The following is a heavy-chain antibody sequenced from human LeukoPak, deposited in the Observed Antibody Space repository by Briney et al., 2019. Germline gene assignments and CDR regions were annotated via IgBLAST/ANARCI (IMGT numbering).Heavy chain of an antibody. CDR3: ARDGVGYCTNGVCYTSNYFDY. V-gene: IGHV3-30*04. J-gene: IGHJ4*02. CDR1: GFTFSSYA. D-gene: IGHD2-8*01. CDR2: ISYDGSNK. Sequence: GGSLRLSCAASGFTFSSYAMHWVRQAPGKGLEWVAVISYDGSNKYYADSVKGRFTISRDNSKNTLYLQMNSLRAEDTAVYYCARDGVGYCTNGVCYTSNYFDYWGQGTLVTVSS.